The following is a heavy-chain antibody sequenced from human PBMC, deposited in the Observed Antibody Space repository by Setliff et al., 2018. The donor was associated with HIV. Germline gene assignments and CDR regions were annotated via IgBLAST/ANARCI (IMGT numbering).Heavy chain of an antibody. CDR3: AREIGDYYDSSGYYPPTDYYYGMDV. Sequence: GASVKVSCKASGYTFTSYYLHWLRQAPGQGLEWMGISYPSDGRTQYAQKFQGRVTMTRDTSTSTAYMELSSLRSDDTAVYYCAREIGDYYDSSGYYPPTDYYYGMDVWGQGTTVTVSS. CDR2: SYPSDGRT. V-gene: IGHV1-46*01. D-gene: IGHD3-22*01. CDR1: GYTFTSYY. J-gene: IGHJ6*02.